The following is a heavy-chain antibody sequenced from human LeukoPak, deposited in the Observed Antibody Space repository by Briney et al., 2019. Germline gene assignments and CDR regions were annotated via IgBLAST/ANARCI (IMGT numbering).Heavy chain of an antibody. V-gene: IGHV4-59*01. Sequence: SETLSLTCTVSGGSISTFFWSWIRKPPGRGLEWIGHIFGSGHTDYNPSLKSRLTISVDTSKNDFSLQLPAVTAADTAVYYCARGTGWLPDWWGQGILVTVSS. CDR2: IFGSGHT. J-gene: IGHJ4*02. D-gene: IGHD6-19*01. CDR3: ARGTGWLPDW. CDR1: GGSISTFF.